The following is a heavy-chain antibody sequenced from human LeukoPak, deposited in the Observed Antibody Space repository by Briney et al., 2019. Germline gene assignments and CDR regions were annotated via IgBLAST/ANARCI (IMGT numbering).Heavy chain of an antibody. CDR1: GGSIPSSY. J-gene: IGHJ5*02. D-gene: IGHD3-9*01. CDR3: ARGRYSAGDNWFDP. CDR2: IHYTGST. V-gene: IGHV4-59*01. Sequence: SETLSLTCTVSGGSIPSSYWSWIRQSPGKGLEWIGYIHYTGSTNYNPSLKSRVTMLIDTSKNQFSLKLSSVTAADTAVYYCARGRYSAGDNWFDPWGQGTLVTVSS.